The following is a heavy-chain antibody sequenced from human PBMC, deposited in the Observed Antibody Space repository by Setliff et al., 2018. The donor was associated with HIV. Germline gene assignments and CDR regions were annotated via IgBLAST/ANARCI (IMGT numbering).Heavy chain of an antibody. CDR3: ARGKGVYYGSGLNWFDP. Sequence: ASVKVSCKASEYTFTLYGIHWVRQAPGQRPEWVGWINAGNGDTEYSQKFQGRVTITRDTSASTAYMELSSLRSEDTAVYYCARGKGVYYGSGLNWFDPWGQGTLVTVSS. CDR2: INAGNGDT. V-gene: IGHV1-3*01. J-gene: IGHJ5*02. D-gene: IGHD3-10*01. CDR1: EYTFTLYG.